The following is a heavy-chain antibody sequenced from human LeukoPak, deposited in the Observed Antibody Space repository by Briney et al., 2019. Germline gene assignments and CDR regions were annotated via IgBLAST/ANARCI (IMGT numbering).Heavy chain of an antibody. V-gene: IGHV3-53*01. CDR1: GFTFSSYS. CDR2: IYSGGST. Sequence: GGSLRLSCAASGFTFSSYSMNWVRQAPGRGLEWVSVIYSGGSTYYADSVKGRFTISRDNSKNTLYLQMNSLRAEDTAVYYCAGGRDYGAFDYWGQGTLVTVSS. CDR3: AGGRDYGAFDY. D-gene: IGHD4-17*01. J-gene: IGHJ4*02.